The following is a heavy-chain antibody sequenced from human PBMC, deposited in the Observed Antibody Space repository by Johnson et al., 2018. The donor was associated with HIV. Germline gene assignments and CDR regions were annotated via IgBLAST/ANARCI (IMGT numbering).Heavy chain of an antibody. Sequence: QVQLVESGGGLVQPGGSLELSCAASGFTFSGSALHWVRQAPGKGLEWVAVISYDGSNKYYADSVKGRFTISRDNSKNTLYLQMNSLRAEDTAVYYCARVSLAYSYGYDAFDIWGQGTMVTVSS. CDR3: ARVSLAYSYGYDAFDI. J-gene: IGHJ3*02. V-gene: IGHV3-30*04. CDR1: GFTFSGSA. CDR2: ISYDGSNK. D-gene: IGHD5-18*01.